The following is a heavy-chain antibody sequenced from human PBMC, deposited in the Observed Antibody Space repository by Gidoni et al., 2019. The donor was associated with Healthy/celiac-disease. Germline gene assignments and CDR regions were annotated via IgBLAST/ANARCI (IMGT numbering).Heavy chain of an antibody. Sequence: QVQLVQSGAAAKKPGAAVKVSCKASGDTFTGYYMHWVRQAPGQGLEWMGWINPNRGCTNYAQKFQGWVTMTRDTSISTAYMELSRLRSDDTAVYYWARGFGDIVVRSGFDYWGQGTLVTVSS. V-gene: IGHV1-2*04. CDR3: ARGFGDIVVRSGFDY. D-gene: IGHD2-15*01. CDR1: GDTFTGYY. CDR2: INPNRGCT. J-gene: IGHJ4*02.